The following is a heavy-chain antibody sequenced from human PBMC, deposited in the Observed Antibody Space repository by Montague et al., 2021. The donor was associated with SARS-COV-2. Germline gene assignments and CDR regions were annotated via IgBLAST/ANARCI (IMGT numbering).Heavy chain of an antibody. CDR3: ARGIWFGELLTGYYYYGMDV. V-gene: IGHV6-1*01. J-gene: IGHJ6*02. CDR2: TYYRSKWYN. D-gene: IGHD3-10*01. Sequence: CAISGDSVSSNSAAWNWIRQSPSRGLEWLGRTYYRSKWYNDYAVSVKSRITINPDTSKNQFSLQLNSVTPEDTAVYYCARGIWFGELLTGYYYYGMDVWGQGPRSPSP. CDR1: GDSVSSNSAA.